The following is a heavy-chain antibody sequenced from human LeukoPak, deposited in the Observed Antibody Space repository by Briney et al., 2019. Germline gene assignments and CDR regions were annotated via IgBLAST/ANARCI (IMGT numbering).Heavy chain of an antibody. V-gene: IGHV3-48*02. J-gene: IGHJ6*02. CDR2: IGSSGSPT. D-gene: IGHD3-22*01. CDR1: GFAFSSYN. Sequence: GGSLRLSCAASGFAFSSYNMNWVRQAPGKGLEWISYIGSSGSPTHYADSVGGRFTISRDDAKNSLYLQMNSLRDEDTAVYFCARRPYSDTSGRLSDVWGQGTTVTVSS. CDR3: ARRPYSDTSGRLSDV.